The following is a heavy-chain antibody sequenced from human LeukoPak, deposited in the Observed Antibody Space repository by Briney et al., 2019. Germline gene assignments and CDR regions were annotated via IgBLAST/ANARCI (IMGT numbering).Heavy chain of an antibody. CDR1: GGSISSTNW. Sequence: SETLSLTCGVSGGSISSTNWWSLVRHPPGQVLQWIGEISLTGETNYNPSLNGRVTMSLDKSRNQLSLKLTSVTAADTAIYYCSRESGAFCPFGYWGQGTLVIVPP. CDR2: ISLTGET. V-gene: IGHV4-4*02. CDR3: SRESGAFCPFGY. D-gene: IGHD1-26*01. J-gene: IGHJ4*02.